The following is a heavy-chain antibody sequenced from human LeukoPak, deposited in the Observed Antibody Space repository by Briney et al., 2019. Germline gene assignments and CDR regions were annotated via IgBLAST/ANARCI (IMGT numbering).Heavy chain of an antibody. CDR3: ARAYYSSSWYYFDY. V-gene: IGHV4-59*01. CDR1: GGSISSYY. J-gene: IGHJ4*02. D-gene: IGHD6-13*01. CDR2: IYYSGST. Sequence: PSETLSLTCTVSGGSISSYYWSWIRQPPGKGLEWIGYIYYSGSTNYNPSLKSRVTISVDTSKNQFSLKLSSVTAADTAVYYCARAYYSSSWYYFDYWGQGTLVTVSS.